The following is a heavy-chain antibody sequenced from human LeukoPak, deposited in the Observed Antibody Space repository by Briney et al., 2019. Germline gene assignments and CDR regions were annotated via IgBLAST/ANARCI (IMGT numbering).Heavy chain of an antibody. J-gene: IGHJ1*01. CDR1: GFSFTSHW. D-gene: IGHD5-24*01. Sequence: PGGSLRLSCAASGFSFTSHWMNWARQAPGKGLEWVAGIAHDGSEKHYVDSLKGRFTISRDNAKNSLDLQMSSLRAEDTAVYYCVKGRGGSWGQGTLVTVSS. CDR2: IAHDGSEK. V-gene: IGHV3-7*01. CDR3: VKGRGGS.